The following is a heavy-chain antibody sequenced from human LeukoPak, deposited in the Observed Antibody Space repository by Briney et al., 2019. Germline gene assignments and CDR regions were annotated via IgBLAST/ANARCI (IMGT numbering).Heavy chain of an antibody. V-gene: IGHV5-51*04. D-gene: IGHD3-22*01. CDR1: GYSFSSYW. Sequence: GGSLKISCKGSGYSFSSYWIGRGRQMPGKGLEWMGIIYPGESDTRYSPSFQGPVPISAEKPITTAYLQWSSLKASDTAMYYCASYNYYDSSGYYYEWVYWGQGTLVTVSS. CDR3: ASYNYYDSSGYYYEWVY. J-gene: IGHJ4*02. CDR2: IYPGESDT.